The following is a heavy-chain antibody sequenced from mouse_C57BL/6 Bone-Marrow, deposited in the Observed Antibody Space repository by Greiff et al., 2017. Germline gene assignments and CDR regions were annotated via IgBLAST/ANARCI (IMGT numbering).Heavy chain of an antibody. Sequence: QVHVKQPGAELVKPGASVKMSCKASGYTFTSYWITWVKQRPGQGLEWIGDIDPGSGSTTYNEKCKGKATLTVATSSITAYMHFSSLTSEDSAVYYCSSCSSSLDYWGQGTSLTVSS. CDR3: SSCSSSLDY. V-gene: IGHV1-55*01. CDR1: GYTFTSYW. J-gene: IGHJ2*02. D-gene: IGHD1-1*01. CDR2: IDPGSGST.